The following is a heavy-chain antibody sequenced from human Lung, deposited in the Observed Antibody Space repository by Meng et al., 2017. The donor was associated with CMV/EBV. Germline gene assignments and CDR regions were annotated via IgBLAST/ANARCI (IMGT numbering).Heavy chain of an antibody. CDR1: GFTFNSYR. CDR3: ARDAGEGIVVVPAAISDY. Sequence: GXSLKIXCAASGFTFNSYRMNWLRQAPGKGLEWVSYISSSSSSIYYTDSVKGRFTISRDNAKNSLYLEMNSLRVDDTGVYFCARDAGEGIVVVPAAISDYXGQGXQVTVSS. D-gene: IGHD2-2*02. CDR2: ISSSSSSI. V-gene: IGHV3-48*04. J-gene: IGHJ4*02.